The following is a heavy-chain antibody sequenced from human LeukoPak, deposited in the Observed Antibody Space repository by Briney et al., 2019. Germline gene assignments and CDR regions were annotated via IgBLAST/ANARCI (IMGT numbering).Heavy chain of an antibody. CDR3: ARERAPFVGLDY. CDR1: GFTSSNYG. Sequence: YPGGSLRLSCATSGFTSSNYGMQWVRQAPGKGLEWVAVMWSDGRTNFCADSVKGRFTPSRDNSKSTVYLQMNSLKAEDTAVYYCARERAPFVGLDYWGLGTLVTVSS. CDR2: MWSDGRTN. V-gene: IGHV3-33*01. J-gene: IGHJ4*02. D-gene: IGHD6-6*01.